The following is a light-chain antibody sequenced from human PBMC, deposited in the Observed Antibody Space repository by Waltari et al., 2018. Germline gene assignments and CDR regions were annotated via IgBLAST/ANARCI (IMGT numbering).Light chain of an antibody. CDR2: DAS. CDR1: QDISNY. V-gene: IGKV1-33*01. J-gene: IGKJ1*01. Sequence: PSSLSASVGDRVTITCQASQDISNYLNWYQQKPGKAPKLLIYDASNLETGVPSRFSGSGSGTEFTFTISSLQPEVIATYYCQQYDNLPPEMTFGQGSKVDI. CDR3: QQYDNLPPEMT.